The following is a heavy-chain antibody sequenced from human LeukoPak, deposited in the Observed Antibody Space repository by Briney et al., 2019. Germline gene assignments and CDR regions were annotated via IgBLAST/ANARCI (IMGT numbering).Heavy chain of an antibody. V-gene: IGHV4-39*07. CDR3: ASTSGSYYSHFDF. CDR1: GGSISSSSYS. D-gene: IGHD1-26*01. CDR2: IYYSGST. Sequence: SETLSLTCTVSGGSISSSSYSWGWIRQPPGKGLEWIGSIYYSGSTYYNPSLKSRVTISVDTSKNQFSLKLSSVTAAGTAVYYCASTSGSYYSHFDFWGQGTLVTVSS. J-gene: IGHJ4*02.